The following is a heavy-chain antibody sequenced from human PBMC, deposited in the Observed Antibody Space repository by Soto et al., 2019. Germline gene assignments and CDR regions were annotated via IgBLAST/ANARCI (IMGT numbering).Heavy chain of an antibody. CDR3: ARDFGGYGDGGGNWFDP. Sequence: ASVKVSCKVSGYTLTELSMHWVRQAPGKGLEWMGGFDPEDGETIYAQKFQGRVTMTRDTSISTAYMELSRLRSDDTAVYYCARDFGGYGDGGGNWFDPWGQGTLVTVSS. CDR1: GYTLTELS. D-gene: IGHD4-17*01. CDR2: FDPEDGET. J-gene: IGHJ5*02. V-gene: IGHV1-24*01.